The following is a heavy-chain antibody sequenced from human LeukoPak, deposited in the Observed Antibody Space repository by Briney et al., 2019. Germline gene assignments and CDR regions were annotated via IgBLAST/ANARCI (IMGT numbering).Heavy chain of an antibody. CDR3: ARSRSSSSWWSY. D-gene: IGHD6-13*01. Sequence: GASVKVSCKASGGTFSSYAISWVRQAPGQGLEWMGWINPNSGGTNYAQKFQGRVTMTRDTSISTAYMELSRLRSDDTAVYYCARSRSSSSWWSYWGQGTLVTVSS. J-gene: IGHJ4*02. V-gene: IGHV1-2*02. CDR2: INPNSGGT. CDR1: GGTFSSYA.